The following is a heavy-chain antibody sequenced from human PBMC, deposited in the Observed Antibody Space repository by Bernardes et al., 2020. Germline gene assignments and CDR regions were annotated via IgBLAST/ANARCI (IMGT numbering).Heavy chain of an antibody. CDR1: GFTFRSCA. V-gene: IGHV3-23*01. CDR2: INSNGDST. Sequence: GGSLRLSCAASGFTFRSCAMNWVRQAPGKGLEWVSSINSNGDSTYYADSVQGRFTISRDNSKNTLYLQTNSLRAEDTALYYCVKLAMIVGPDAFDMWGQGTMLTVSS. J-gene: IGHJ3*02. CDR3: VKLAMIVGPDAFDM. D-gene: IGHD3-22*01.